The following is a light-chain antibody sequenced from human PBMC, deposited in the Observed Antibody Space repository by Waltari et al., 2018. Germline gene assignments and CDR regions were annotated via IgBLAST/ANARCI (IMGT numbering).Light chain of an antibody. Sequence: DIVMTQTPLSLPVTLGEPASISCRSSQSLLDSEDGNTYLEWYLQKPGQSPQLLIYEVSNRASGVPDRFSGSGSDTDFTLKISRVEAEDFGVYYCMQALEFPYSFGQGTKVEIK. CDR1: QSLLDSEDGNTY. CDR3: MQALEFPYS. V-gene: IGKV2-40*01. J-gene: IGKJ2*03. CDR2: EVS.